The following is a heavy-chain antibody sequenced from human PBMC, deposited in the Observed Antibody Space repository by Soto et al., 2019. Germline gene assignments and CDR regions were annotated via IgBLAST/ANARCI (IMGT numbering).Heavy chain of an antibody. J-gene: IGHJ4*02. V-gene: IGHV1-69*01. Sequence: QVQLVQSGAEVKKPGSSVKVSCKASGGTFSSYAISWVRQAPGQGLEWMGGIIPIFGTANYAQKFQGRVTITADESTSTAYMELSSLRSEDTAVYYCARGGGGDDFWSGYYFDYWGQVTLVTVSS. D-gene: IGHD3-3*01. CDR3: ARGGGGDDFWSGYYFDY. CDR1: GGTFSSYA. CDR2: IIPIFGTA.